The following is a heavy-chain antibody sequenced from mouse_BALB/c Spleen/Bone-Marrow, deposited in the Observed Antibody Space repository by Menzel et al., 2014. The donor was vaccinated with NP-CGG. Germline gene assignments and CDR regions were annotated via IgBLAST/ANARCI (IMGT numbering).Heavy chain of an antibody. CDR3: ARDQWDLYYAMTT. CDR1: GFSLTDFG. D-gene: IGHD4-1*01. Sequence: VKVVESGPGLVAPSQSLSITCTVSGFSLTDFGINWVRQPPGKGLEWLGMIWGDGTTDYYSVLKSRLSISKDNSKSQVILKMNSLQTDDTARYYCARDQWDLYYAMTTGVKEPQSPSPQ. J-gene: IGHJ4*01. CDR2: IWGDGTT. V-gene: IGHV2-6-7*01.